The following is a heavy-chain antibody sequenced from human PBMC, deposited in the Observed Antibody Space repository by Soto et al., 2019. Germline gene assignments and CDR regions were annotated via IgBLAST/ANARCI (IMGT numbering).Heavy chain of an antibody. J-gene: IGHJ6*03. D-gene: IGHD3-10*01. CDR2: IIPILGIA. CDR1: GGAFSSYT. Sequence: SVKVSCKGPGGAFSSYTISWVRQAPGQRLEWMGRIIPILGIANYAQKFQGRVTITADKSTSTAYMELSSLRSEDTAVYYCARDILYYYGSGSSDSNYYMDVWGKGTTVTVSS. CDR3: ARDILYYYGSGSSDSNYYMDV. V-gene: IGHV1-69*04.